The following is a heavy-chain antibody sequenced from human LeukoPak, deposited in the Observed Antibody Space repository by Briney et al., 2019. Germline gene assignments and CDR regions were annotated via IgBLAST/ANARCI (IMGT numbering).Heavy chain of an antibody. J-gene: IGHJ4*02. D-gene: IGHD2-2*02. V-gene: IGHV3-15*01. CDR3: TTFDLPVCSSTSCYIDY. CDR1: GFTFSNAW. Sequence: GGSLRLSCAASGFTFSNAWMSWVRQAPGKGLEWVGRIKSKTDGGTTDYAAPVKGRFTISRDDSKNTLYLQMNSLKTEDTAVYYCTTFDLPVCSSTSCYIDYWGQGTLVTVSS. CDR2: IKSKTDGGTT.